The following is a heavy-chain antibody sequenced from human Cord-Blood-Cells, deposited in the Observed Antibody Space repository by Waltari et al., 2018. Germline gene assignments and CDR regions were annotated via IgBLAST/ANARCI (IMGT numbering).Heavy chain of an antibody. J-gene: IGHJ4*02. D-gene: IGHD2-15*01. CDR2: IYYSGST. CDR1: GGSISSGDYY. CDR3: ARGRDCSGGSCYFDY. V-gene: IGHV4-30-4*08. Sequence: QVQLQESGPGLVKPSQTLSLTCTVSGGSISSGDYYWSWIRQPPGKGLEWIGYIYYSGSTYDNPSLKSRVTISVDTSKNQFSLKLSSVTAADTAVYYCARGRDCSGGSCYFDYWGQGTLVTVSS.